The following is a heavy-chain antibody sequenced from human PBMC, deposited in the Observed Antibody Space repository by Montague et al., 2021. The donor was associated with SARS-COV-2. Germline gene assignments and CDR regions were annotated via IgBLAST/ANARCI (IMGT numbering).Heavy chain of an antibody. D-gene: IGHD4-17*01. Sequence: SETLSLTCNVSGRSMRSDGYYWGWIRQPPGRSLEWIGYVFYSGTTYYNPSLKSRVTISADTSKNEFFLELTSVTAADTAVYFCASQAIDYGDFGWIYYYNGVDVWGQGTTVTVSS. CDR2: VFYSGTT. CDR1: GRSMRSDGYY. V-gene: IGHV4-39*01. CDR3: ASQAIDYGDFGWIYYYNGVDV. J-gene: IGHJ6*02.